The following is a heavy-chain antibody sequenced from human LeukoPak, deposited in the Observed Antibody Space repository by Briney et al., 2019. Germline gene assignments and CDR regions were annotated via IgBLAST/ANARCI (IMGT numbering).Heavy chain of an antibody. CDR3: ARTFQDIVVVPAAIRHYYMDV. CDR2: IYYSGST. CDR1: GGSISGGSYY. D-gene: IGHD2-2*02. J-gene: IGHJ6*03. V-gene: IGHV4-39*01. Sequence: SETLSLTCTVSGGSISGGSYYWNWIRQHPEKGLEWIGYIYYSGSTYYNPSLKSRVTISVDTSKNQFSLKLSSVTAADTAVYYCARTFQDIVVVPAAIRHYYMDVWGKGTTVTVSS.